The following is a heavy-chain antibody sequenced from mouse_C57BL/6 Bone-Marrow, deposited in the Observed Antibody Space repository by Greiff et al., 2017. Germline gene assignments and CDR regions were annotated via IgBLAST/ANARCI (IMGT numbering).Heavy chain of an antibody. D-gene: IGHD1-1*01. CDR1: GYTFTSYG. Sequence: VQLQQPGAELARPGASVKLSCKASGYTFTSYGIRWVKQRTGQGLEWIGEIYPRSGNTDYNEKFKGKATLTADKSSSTAYMELRSLTSEDSAVYFCARENYYGSSWYYVDDGGRGTTPTVSA. V-gene: IGHV1-81*01. J-gene: IGHJ2*01. CDR3: ARENYYGSSWYYVDD. CDR2: IYPRSGNT.